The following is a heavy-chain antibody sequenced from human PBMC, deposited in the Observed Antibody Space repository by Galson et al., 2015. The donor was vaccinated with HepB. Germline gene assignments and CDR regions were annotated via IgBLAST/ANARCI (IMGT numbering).Heavy chain of an antibody. J-gene: IGHJ4*02. Sequence: SVKVSCKVSGYTLTELSMHWVRQAPGKGLEWMGGFDPEDGETIYAQKFQGRVTMTEDTSTDTAYMELSSLRSEDTAVYYCATTTYYYDSSDYYLGPGGGDYWDQGTLVTVSS. CDR2: FDPEDGET. V-gene: IGHV1-24*01. CDR3: ATTTYYYDSSDYYLGPGGGDY. CDR1: GYTLTELS. D-gene: IGHD3-22*01.